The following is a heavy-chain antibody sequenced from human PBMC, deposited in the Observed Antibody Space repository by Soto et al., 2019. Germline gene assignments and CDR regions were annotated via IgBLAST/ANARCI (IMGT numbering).Heavy chain of an antibody. CDR3: TAQWELLPYYFDY. J-gene: IGHJ4*02. CDR2: IKSKTDGGTT. Sequence: GGSLRLSCAASGFTFSNAWMSWVRQAPGKGLEWVGRIKSKTDGGTTDYAAPVKGRFTISRDDSKNTLYLQMNSLKTEDTAVYYCTAQWELLPYYFDYWGQGTMVTVYS. V-gene: IGHV3-15*01. CDR1: GFTFSNAW. D-gene: IGHD1-26*01.